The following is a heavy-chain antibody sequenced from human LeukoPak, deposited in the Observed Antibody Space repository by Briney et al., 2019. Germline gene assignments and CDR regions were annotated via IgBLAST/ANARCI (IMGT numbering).Heavy chain of an antibody. Sequence: GRSLRLSCAASGFTFSSYAMHWVRQAPGKGLEWVAVISYDGSNKYYADSVKGRFTISKDNSKNTLYLQMNSLRAEDTALYYCARGSDAFDIWGQGTMVTVSS. CDR3: ARGSDAFDI. V-gene: IGHV3-30-3*01. CDR2: ISYDGSNK. J-gene: IGHJ3*02. CDR1: GFTFSSYA.